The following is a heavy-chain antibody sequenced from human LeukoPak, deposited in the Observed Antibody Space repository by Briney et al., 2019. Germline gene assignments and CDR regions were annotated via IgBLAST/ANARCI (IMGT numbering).Heavy chain of an antibody. CDR3: ARVAGDVFDP. V-gene: IGHV1-18*01. Sequence: ASVKVSCKPSGYTFTSYGISLVRQAPGQGLEWMGWISAYNGNASYAQKLQGRVTMTTDTSTSTAYMELRSLRSDDTAVYYCARVAGDVFDPWGQGTLVTVSS. J-gene: IGHJ5*02. CDR1: GYTFTSYG. D-gene: IGHD6-19*01. CDR2: ISAYNGNA.